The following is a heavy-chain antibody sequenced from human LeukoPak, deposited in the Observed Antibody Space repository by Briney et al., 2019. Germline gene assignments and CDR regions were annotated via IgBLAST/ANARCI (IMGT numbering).Heavy chain of an antibody. D-gene: IGHD6-19*01. CDR3: AKRSSPHSSGWYIDY. CDR2: ISGSGGST. Sequence: GGSLRLSCAASGFTFSSYAMSWVRQAPGKGLEWVSSISGSGGSTYYADSVKGRFTISRDNSKNTLYLQMNSLRAEDTAVYYCAKRSSPHSSGWYIDYWGQGTLVTVSS. V-gene: IGHV3-23*01. J-gene: IGHJ4*02. CDR1: GFTFSSYA.